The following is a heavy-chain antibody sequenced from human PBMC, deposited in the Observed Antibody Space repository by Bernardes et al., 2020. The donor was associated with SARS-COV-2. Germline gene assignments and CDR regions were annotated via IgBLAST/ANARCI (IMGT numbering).Heavy chain of an antibody. CDR1: GFDFSDFW. Sequence: GGALRVFCAGSGFDFSDFWMTWVRQAPGKGLEWVANIKRDGSETYYVDSVKGRFTISRDNAKNLVFLQMNSLRAEDTAVFYCARSAGMDVWGQGTMVTVSS. J-gene: IGHJ6*02. CDR2: IKRDGSET. CDR3: ARSAGMDV. V-gene: IGHV3-7*03.